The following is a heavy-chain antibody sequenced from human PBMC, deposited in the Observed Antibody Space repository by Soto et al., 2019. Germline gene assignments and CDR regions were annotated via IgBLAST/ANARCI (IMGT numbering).Heavy chain of an antibody. V-gene: IGHV3-33*01. CDR1: GFTFSSYG. CDR3: AREGGLEYDILAPMDV. Sequence: GGSLRLSCAASGFTFSSYGMHWVRQAPGKGLEWVAVIWYDGSNKYYADSVKGRFTISRDNSKNTLYLQMNSLRAEDTAVYYCAREGGLEYDILAPMDVWGKGTTVTVSS. D-gene: IGHD3-9*01. J-gene: IGHJ6*03. CDR2: IWYDGSNK.